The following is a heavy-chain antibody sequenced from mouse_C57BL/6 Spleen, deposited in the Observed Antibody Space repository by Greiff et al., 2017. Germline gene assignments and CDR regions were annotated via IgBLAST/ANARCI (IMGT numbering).Heavy chain of an antibody. V-gene: IGHV1-82*01. Sequence: VQRVESGPELVKPGASVKISCKASGYAFSSSWMNWVKQRPGKGLEWIGRIYPRSGNTYYNEKFKGKATLTADKSSSTAYMELRSLTSEDSAVYFCARKDYDVGFAYWGQGTLVTVSA. D-gene: IGHD2-4*01. J-gene: IGHJ3*01. CDR2: IYPRSGNT. CDR1: GYAFSSSW. CDR3: ARKDYDVGFAY.